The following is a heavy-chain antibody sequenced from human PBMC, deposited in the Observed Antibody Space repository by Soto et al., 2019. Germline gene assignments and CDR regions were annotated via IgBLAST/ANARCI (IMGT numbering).Heavy chain of an antibody. V-gene: IGHV1-69*12. CDR1: GGTFSSYA. Sequence: QVQLVQSGAEVKKPGSSVKVSCKASGGTFSSYAITWVRQAPGQGLEWMGGIIPIFGTANYAQKFQGRVTITADESTSTSYMELSILRSEYTAVYYCARDRGPSSGYYPYWFDPWGQGTLVTVSS. J-gene: IGHJ5*02. D-gene: IGHD3-22*01. CDR3: ARDRGPSSGYYPYWFDP. CDR2: IIPIFGTA.